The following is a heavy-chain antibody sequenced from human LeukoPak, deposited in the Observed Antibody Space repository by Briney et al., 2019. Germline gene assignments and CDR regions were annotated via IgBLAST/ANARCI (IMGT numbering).Heavy chain of an antibody. V-gene: IGHV3-30-3*01. Sequence: PGKSLRLSCAASGFTFSGYPIHWVRQAPGKGLEWVAVISYDGSNKYYADSVKGRFTISRDNSKNTLYLQMNSLRAEDTAVYYCARDRIVVVPAAYFDYWGQGTLVTVSS. CDR3: ARDRIVVVPAAYFDY. CDR2: ISYDGSNK. J-gene: IGHJ4*02. CDR1: GFTFSGYP. D-gene: IGHD2-2*01.